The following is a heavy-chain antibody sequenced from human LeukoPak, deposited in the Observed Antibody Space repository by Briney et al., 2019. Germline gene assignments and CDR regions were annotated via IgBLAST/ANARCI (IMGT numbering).Heavy chain of an antibody. Sequence: GASVKVSCKASGYTFTNYAMNWVRQAPGQGLEWMGWIHPSTGNPTYAQGFTGRFVFSLDTSVSTTYLQNSSLKAEDTAVYYCARAFQSLGGLSLPDYWGQGTLVTVSS. J-gene: IGHJ4*02. D-gene: IGHD3-16*02. CDR2: IHPSTGNP. CDR3: ARAFQSLGGLSLPDY. CDR1: GYTFTNYA. V-gene: IGHV7-4-1*02.